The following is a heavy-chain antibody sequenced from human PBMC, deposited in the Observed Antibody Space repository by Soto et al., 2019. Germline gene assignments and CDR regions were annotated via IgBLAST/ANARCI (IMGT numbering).Heavy chain of an antibody. D-gene: IGHD5-12*01. CDR1: GFTFSSYG. CDR3: ARAEMATILGAFDI. Sequence: QVQLVESGGGVVQPGRSLRLSCAASGFTFSSYGMHWVRQAPGKGLEWVAVIWYDGSNKYYADSVKGRFTISRDNSKNMLYLQMNSLRAEDTAVYYCARAEMATILGAFDIWGQGTMVTVSS. J-gene: IGHJ3*02. V-gene: IGHV3-33*01. CDR2: IWYDGSNK.